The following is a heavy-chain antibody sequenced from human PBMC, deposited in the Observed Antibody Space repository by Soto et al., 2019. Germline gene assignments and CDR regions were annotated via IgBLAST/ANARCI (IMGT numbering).Heavy chain of an antibody. Sequence: GASVKVSCKASGYTFTGYYMHWVRQAPGQGLEWMGWINPNSGGTKYAQKFQGWVTMTRETSISTAYMELSRVRSDDTAVYYCAREGEGNLFDYWGQGTLVTVYS. CDR3: AREGEGNLFDY. CDR1: GYTFTGYY. J-gene: IGHJ4*02. D-gene: IGHD1-26*01. CDR2: INPNSGGT. V-gene: IGHV1-2*04.